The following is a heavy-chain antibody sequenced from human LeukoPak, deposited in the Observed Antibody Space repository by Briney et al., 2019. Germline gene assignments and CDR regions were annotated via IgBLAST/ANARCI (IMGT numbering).Heavy chain of an antibody. CDR2: ISWNSGSI. CDR1: GFTFDDYA. J-gene: IGHJ6*03. V-gene: IGHV3-9*03. CDR3: AKGIGGYSGYDWGGYYMDV. Sequence: PGGSLRLSCAASGFTFDDYAMHWVRQAPGKGLEWVSGISWNSGSIGYADSVKGRFTISRDNAQNSLYLQMNSLRAEDMALYYCAKGIGGYSGYDWGGYYMDVWGKGTTVTVSS. D-gene: IGHD5-12*01.